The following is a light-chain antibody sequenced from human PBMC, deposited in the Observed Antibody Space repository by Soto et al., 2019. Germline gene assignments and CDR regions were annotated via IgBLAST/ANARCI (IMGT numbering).Light chain of an antibody. V-gene: IGKV3-11*01. CDR3: QQHSDCVT. Sequence: EIVLTQSPATLSLSPGERGTLSCRASQSVSTYLAWYQQKPGQAPRLLIYDASNRATGIPARFSGSGTRTDFTLTISYIEPEDFAFYYWQQHSDCVTFGGGTKVEI. J-gene: IGKJ4*01. CDR2: DAS. CDR1: QSVSTY.